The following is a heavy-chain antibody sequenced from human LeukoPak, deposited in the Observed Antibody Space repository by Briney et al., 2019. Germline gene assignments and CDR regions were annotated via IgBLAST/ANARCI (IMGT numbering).Heavy chain of an antibody. CDR3: ARDVGADYYDSSGYYDY. J-gene: IGHJ4*02. Sequence: GGSLRLSCAASGFTFSSYWMSWVRQAPGKGLEWVANIKQDGSEKYYVDPVKGRFTISRDNAKNSLYLQMNSLRAEDTAVYYCARDVGADYYDSSGYYDYWGQGTLVTVSS. V-gene: IGHV3-7*01. CDR1: GFTFSSYW. D-gene: IGHD3-22*01. CDR2: IKQDGSEK.